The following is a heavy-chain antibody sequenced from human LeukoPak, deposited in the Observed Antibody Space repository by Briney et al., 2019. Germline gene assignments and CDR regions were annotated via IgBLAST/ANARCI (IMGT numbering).Heavy chain of an antibody. V-gene: IGHV4-59*01. D-gene: IGHD3-22*01. CDR3: ARDLMSFYDSSGYVEDC. CDR2: IYYSGST. CDR1: GGSISSYY. Sequence: KTSETLSLTCTVSGGSISSYYWSWIRQPPGKGLEWIGYIYYSGSTNHNPSLKSRVTISVDTSKNQFSLKLSSVTAADTAVYYCARDLMSFYDSSGYVEDCWGQGTLVTVSS. J-gene: IGHJ4*02.